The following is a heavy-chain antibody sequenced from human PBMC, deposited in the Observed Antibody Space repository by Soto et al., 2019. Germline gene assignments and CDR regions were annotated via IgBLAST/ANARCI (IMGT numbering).Heavy chain of an antibody. D-gene: IGHD6-13*01. CDR2: IYYSGST. CDR1: GGSISSYY. V-gene: IGHV4-39*01. Sequence: SETLSLTCTVSGGSISSYYWGWIRQPPGKGLEWIGSIYYSGSTYYNPSLKSRVTISVDTSRNQFSLKLTSVTATDTAMYYCARHSPLAAGGAFEFWGQGMLVTVSS. CDR3: ARHSPLAAGGAFEF. J-gene: IGHJ3*01.